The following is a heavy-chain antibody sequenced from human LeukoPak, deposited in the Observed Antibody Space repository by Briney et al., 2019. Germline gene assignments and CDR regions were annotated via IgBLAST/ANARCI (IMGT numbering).Heavy chain of an antibody. CDR3: ARADGTGGPYDY. V-gene: IGHV3-11*01. D-gene: IGHD3/OR15-3a*01. Sequence: GGSLRLSCVASGFNFSDYYMNWIRQSPGKGLEWISYMSSRSGIIYYADSVKGRFTISRDNARNSLYLQMNSLRAEDTAVYYCARADGTGGPYDYWGQGTLVTVSS. CDR2: MSSRSGII. J-gene: IGHJ4*02. CDR1: GFNFSDYY.